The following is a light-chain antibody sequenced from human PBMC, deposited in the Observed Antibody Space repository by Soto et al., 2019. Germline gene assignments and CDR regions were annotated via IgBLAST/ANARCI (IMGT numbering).Light chain of an antibody. V-gene: IGKV3-15*01. Sequence: EIVMTQSPATLSVSPGERATLSCRASQSVSSNLAWDQQKRGQGPRLLIYGASTRATGIPARFSDRESGKEFTLTIGRLQSEDFADYYFQQYNNWPGTFGQGTKVEI. J-gene: IGKJ1*01. CDR2: GAS. CDR1: QSVSSN. CDR3: QQYNNWPGT.